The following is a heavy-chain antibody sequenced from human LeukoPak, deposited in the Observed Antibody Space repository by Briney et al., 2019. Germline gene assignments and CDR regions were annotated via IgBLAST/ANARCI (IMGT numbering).Heavy chain of an antibody. V-gene: IGHV3-53*01. J-gene: IGHJ4*02. CDR1: RFTVSSNY. CDR2: IYSDGST. D-gene: IGHD3-22*01. Sequence: GGSLRLSCAASRFTVSSNYMSWVRQAPGKGLEWVSVIYSDGSTYYADSVKGRFTISRDNSKNTLYLQMNSLRVEDTAVYYCARVREYYDSSGYLGEFDYWGQGTLVTVSS. CDR3: ARVREYYDSSGYLGEFDY.